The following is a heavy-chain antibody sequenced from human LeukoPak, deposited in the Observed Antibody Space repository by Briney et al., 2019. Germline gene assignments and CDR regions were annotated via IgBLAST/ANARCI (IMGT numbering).Heavy chain of an antibody. CDR1: GGSISSYY. J-gene: IGHJ4*02. CDR3: ARYIWGSYPTFEDY. CDR2: ISYSGST. V-gene: IGHV4-59*01. Sequence: SETLSLTCTVSGGSISSYYWSWIRQPPGKGLEWIGYISYSGSTDYNPSLKSRVTISVDASKNQLSLKLNSVTAADTAVYYCARYIWGSYPTFEDYWGQGSLVTVSS. D-gene: IGHD3-16*02.